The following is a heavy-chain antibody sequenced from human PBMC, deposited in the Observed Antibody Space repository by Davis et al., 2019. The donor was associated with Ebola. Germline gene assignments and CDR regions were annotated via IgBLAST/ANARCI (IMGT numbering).Heavy chain of an antibody. Sequence: GGSLRLSCAASGFTFSTYGMPWVRQAPGKGLEWVAVISYDGSNKYYADSVKGRFTISRDNSKNTLYLQMNSLRAEDTAVYYCARDGGYCSGGSCYDYGMDVWGQGTTVTVSS. CDR1: GFTFSTYG. CDR2: ISYDGSNK. V-gene: IGHV3-30*03. CDR3: ARDGGYCSGGSCYDYGMDV. D-gene: IGHD2-15*01. J-gene: IGHJ6*02.